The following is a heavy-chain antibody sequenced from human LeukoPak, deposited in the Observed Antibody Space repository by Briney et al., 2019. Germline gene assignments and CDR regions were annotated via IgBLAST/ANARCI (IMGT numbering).Heavy chain of an antibody. D-gene: IGHD6-6*01. Sequence: PSETLSLTCTVSGGSISSYYWSCIRQPPGKGLEWIGYIYYSGSTNYNPSLKSRVTISVDTSKNQFSLKLRSVTAADTAVYYCASGKLTSIAAPYYYYYGMDVWGQGTTVTVSS. CDR3: ASGKLTSIAAPYYYYYGMDV. V-gene: IGHV4-59*01. CDR1: GGSISSYY. J-gene: IGHJ6*02. CDR2: IYYSGST.